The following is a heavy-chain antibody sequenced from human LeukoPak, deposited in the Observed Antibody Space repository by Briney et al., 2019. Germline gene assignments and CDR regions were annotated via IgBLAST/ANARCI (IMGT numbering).Heavy chain of an antibody. CDR3: ARVPANDFWSGHGGPYFDY. V-gene: IGHV1-69*01. J-gene: IGHJ4*02. CDR1: GGTFSSYA. D-gene: IGHD3-3*01. Sequence: SVKVSCKASGGTFSSYAISWVRQAPGQGLEWMGGIIPIFGTANYAQKFQGRVTITADESTSTAYMELSSLRSEDTAVYYCARVPANDFWSGHGGPYFDYWGQGTLVTVSS. CDR2: IIPIFGTA.